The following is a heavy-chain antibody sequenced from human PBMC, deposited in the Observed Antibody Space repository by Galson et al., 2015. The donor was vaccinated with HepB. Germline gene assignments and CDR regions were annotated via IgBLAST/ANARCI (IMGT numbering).Heavy chain of an antibody. CDR1: GGSISIYY. D-gene: IGHD1-26*01. CDR3: ARHMLVGGSDPLVDY. J-gene: IGHJ4*02. V-gene: IGHV4-59*08. CDR2: IYYSGST. Sequence: SETLSLTCTVSGGSISIYYWSWIRQPPGKGLEWIGCIYYSGSTKYNPALKSRVTISVNTSKNQFSLKLSSVTAADTAVYYCARHMLVGGSDPLVDYWGQGTLVTVSS.